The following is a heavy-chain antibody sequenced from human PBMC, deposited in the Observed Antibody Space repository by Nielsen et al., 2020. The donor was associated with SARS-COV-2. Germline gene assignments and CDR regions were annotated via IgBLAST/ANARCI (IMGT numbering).Heavy chain of an antibody. D-gene: IGHD6-19*01. CDR3: ARGRYGYSSGWYDDY. CDR1: GGSVSSGSYY. CDR2: IYYSGST. J-gene: IGHJ4*02. Sequence: SETLSLTCTVSGGSVSSGSYYWSWIRQPPGKGLEWIGYIYYSGSTNYNPSLKSRVTISVDTSKNQFSLKLSSVTAADTAVYYCARGRYGYSSGWYDDYWGQGTLVTVSS. V-gene: IGHV4-61*01.